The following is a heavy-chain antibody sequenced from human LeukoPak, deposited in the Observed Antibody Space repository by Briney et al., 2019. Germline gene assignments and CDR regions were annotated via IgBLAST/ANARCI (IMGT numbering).Heavy chain of an antibody. Sequence: TGGSLRLSCAASGFTFSSYWMHWVRQAPGKGLVWVSRINSDGSSTSYADSVKGRFTISRDNAKNSLYLQMNSLTVEDTAVYYCARDMGWQQFDQWGQGTLVTVSS. D-gene: IGHD5-24*01. CDR2: INSDGSST. V-gene: IGHV3-74*01. CDR3: ARDMGWQQFDQ. J-gene: IGHJ4*02. CDR1: GFTFSSYW.